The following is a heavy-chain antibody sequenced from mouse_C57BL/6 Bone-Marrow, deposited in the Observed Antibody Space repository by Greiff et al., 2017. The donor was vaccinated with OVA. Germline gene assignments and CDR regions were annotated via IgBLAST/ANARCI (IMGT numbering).Heavy chain of an antibody. Sequence: EVQLQESGPELVKPGASVKMSCKASGYTFTDYNMHWVKQSHGKSLEWIGYINPNNGGTSYNQKFKGKATLTVNKSSSTAYMELRSLTSEDSAVYYCASTTVVYFDYWGQGTTLTVSS. V-gene: IGHV1-22*01. CDR3: ASTTVVYFDY. CDR1: GYTFTDYN. J-gene: IGHJ2*01. CDR2: INPNNGGT. D-gene: IGHD1-1*01.